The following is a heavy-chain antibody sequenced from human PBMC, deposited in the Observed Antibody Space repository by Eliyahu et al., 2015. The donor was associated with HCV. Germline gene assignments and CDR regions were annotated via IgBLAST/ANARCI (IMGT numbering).Heavy chain of an antibody. Sequence: QVQLVESGGGVVQPGRSLRLSCAASGFTFSXLSKIPNPTPPGKGVEGVAVIWYDGSNKYYADSVKGRFTISRDNSKNTLYLQMNSLRAEDTAVYYCARDKRWELSGVYSLGYWGQGTLVTVSS. CDR2: IWYDGSNK. V-gene: IGHV3-33*01. J-gene: IGHJ4*02. CDR3: ARDKRWELSGVYSLGY. CDR1: GFTFSXLS. D-gene: IGHD1-26*01.